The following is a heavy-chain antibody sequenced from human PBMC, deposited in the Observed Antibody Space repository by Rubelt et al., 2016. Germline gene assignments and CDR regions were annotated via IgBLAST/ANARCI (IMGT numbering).Heavy chain of an antibody. CDR2: INHSGST. J-gene: IGHJ4*02. CDR3: ARVGEIAARSFYYFDY. D-gene: IGHD6-6*01. CDR1: GGSFSGYY. V-gene: IGHV4-34*01. Sequence: QVQLQQWGAGLLKPSETLSLTCAVYGGSFSGYYWSWIRQPPGKGLEWIGEINHSGSTNYNPSLKSRVTISVDTSKNQFSLKLSSVTAADMAVYYCARVGEIAARSFYYFDYWGQGTLVTVSS.